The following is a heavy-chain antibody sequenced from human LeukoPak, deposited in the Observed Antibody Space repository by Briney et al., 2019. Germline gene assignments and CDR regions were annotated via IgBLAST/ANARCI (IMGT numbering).Heavy chain of an antibody. J-gene: IGHJ6*03. CDR1: GGSISSYY. V-gene: IGHV4-59*01. CDR2: IHYSGST. Sequence: PSETLSLTCTVSGGSISSYYWSWIRQPPGKGLEWIGYIHYSGSTNYNPSLKSRVTISVDTSKNQFSLKLSSVTAADTAVYYCARLRFYYYYYMDVWGKGTTVTISS. CDR3: ARLRFYYYYYMDV.